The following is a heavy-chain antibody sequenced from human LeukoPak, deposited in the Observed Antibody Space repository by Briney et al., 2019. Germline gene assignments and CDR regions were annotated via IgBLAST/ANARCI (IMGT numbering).Heavy chain of an antibody. CDR3: ARDRIEQQRTLGRSTSYYNYYYMDV. D-gene: IGHD6-13*01. CDR2: ISGSGDST. CDR1: KFTFSSYA. J-gene: IGHJ6*03. V-gene: IGHV3-23*01. Sequence: GGSLRLSCAASKFTFSSYAMNWVRQAPGKGLEWVSGISGSGDSTYYADSVKGRFTISRDNSKNTLYLQMNSLRAEDTAVYYCARDRIEQQRTLGRSTSYYNYYYMDVWGKGTTVTVSS.